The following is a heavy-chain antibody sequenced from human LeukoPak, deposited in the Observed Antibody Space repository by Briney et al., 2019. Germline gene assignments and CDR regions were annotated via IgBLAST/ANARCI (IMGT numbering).Heavy chain of an antibody. Sequence: PGGSLRLSCAASGFTFSSYGMHWVRQAPGKGLEWVAVISYDGSNKYYADSVKGRFTISRDNSKNTLYLQMNSLRAEDTAVYYCAKAADGDLPTNDAFDIWGQGTMVTVSS. V-gene: IGHV3-30*18. J-gene: IGHJ3*02. CDR3: AKAADGDLPTNDAFDI. D-gene: IGHD4-17*01. CDR1: GFTFSSYG. CDR2: ISYDGSNK.